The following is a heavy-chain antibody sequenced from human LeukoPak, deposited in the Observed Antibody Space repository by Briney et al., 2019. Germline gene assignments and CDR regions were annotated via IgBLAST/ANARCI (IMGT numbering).Heavy chain of an antibody. Sequence: ASVKVSCKASGYTFTSYDINWVRQATGQGLEWMGWMNPNSGNTGYAQKFQGRVTITRNTSISTAHMELSSLRSEDTAVYYCARAILGVAATRNYYYYMDVWGKGTTVTISS. CDR2: MNPNSGNT. V-gene: IGHV1-8*01. D-gene: IGHD2-15*01. CDR1: GYTFTSYD. J-gene: IGHJ6*03. CDR3: ARAILGVAATRNYYYYMDV.